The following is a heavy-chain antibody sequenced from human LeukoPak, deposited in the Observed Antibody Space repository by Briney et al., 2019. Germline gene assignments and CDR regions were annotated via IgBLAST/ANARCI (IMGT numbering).Heavy chain of an antibody. D-gene: IGHD6-19*01. CDR1: GFSFSTYA. CDR2: ISSNGGNT. V-gene: IGHV3-64*01. Sequence: PGGSLRLSCAASGFSFSTYAMSWVRQAPGKGLEYVAAISSNGGNTYYPNSMKGRFTISRDNSKNTLYLQMGSLRVEDTAVYYCARRDTSGYFSDYWGQGTLVTVSS. CDR3: ARRDTSGYFSDY. J-gene: IGHJ4*02.